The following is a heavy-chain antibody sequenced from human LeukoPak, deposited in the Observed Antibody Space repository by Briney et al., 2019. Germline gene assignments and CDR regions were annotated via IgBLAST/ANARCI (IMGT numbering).Heavy chain of an antibody. CDR3: ARDLFFSDAGYSSGWRAEYFHH. V-gene: IGHV3-74*01. Sequence: GGSLRLSCAASGFTFSSYWMHWVRQVPGKGLVWVSRINSDGSSTDYADSVKGRFTVYRDNAKNTLNLQMNSLRAEDTAVYYCARDLFFSDAGYSSGWRAEYFHHWGQGTLVTVSS. CDR2: INSDGSST. D-gene: IGHD6-19*01. CDR1: GFTFSSYW. J-gene: IGHJ1*01.